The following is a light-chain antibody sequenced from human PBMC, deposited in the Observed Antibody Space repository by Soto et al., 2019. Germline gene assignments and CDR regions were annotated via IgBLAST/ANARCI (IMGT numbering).Light chain of an antibody. CDR1: SSNIGNNY. V-gene: IGLV1-51*02. CDR2: ENN. J-gene: IGLJ2*01. Sequence: QSVLTQPPSVSAAPGQKVTISCSGSSSNIGNNYVSWYQQLPGTAPKLLIYENNKRPSGIPDRFSGSKSGTSATLGITGLQTGDEADYYCGTWDSSLGVLSVVFGGGTKLTVL. CDR3: GTWDSSLGVLSVV.